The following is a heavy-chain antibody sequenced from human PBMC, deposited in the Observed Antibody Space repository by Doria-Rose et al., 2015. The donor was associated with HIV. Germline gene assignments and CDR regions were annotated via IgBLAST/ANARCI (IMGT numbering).Heavy chain of an antibody. D-gene: IGHD1-1*01. CDR2: INQSGST. CDR3: ARGLLRGGWNDVDYYYGMDV. CDR1: GGSFSGHY. J-gene: IGHJ6*02. V-gene: IGHV4-34*01. Sequence: QVQLQESGAGLVKPSETLSLTCAVFGGSFSGHYWSWIRQPPGKGLEWIGDINQSGSTNYNTFLKSRVTISLDTSKTLFSLKLSSVTAADTAVYYCARGLLRGGWNDVDYYYGMDVWGQGTTVTVSS.